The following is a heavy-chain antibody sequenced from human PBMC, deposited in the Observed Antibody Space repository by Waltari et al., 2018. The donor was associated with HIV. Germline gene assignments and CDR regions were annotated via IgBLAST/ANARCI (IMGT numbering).Heavy chain of an antibody. D-gene: IGHD5-18*01. CDR3: ASLPRAPDTGFGMDV. V-gene: IGHV3-66*01. J-gene: IGHJ6*02. Sequence: VQVVESGGGLVLPGGSLRLSCEGSGFNINGNYMSWVRRPPGKGLEWVGMIYNGGGTKYTDAVKGRFIISGDNSKNTILLQMNRLRIEDTAVYYCASLPRAPDTGFGMDVWGQGTTVTVSS. CDR1: GFNINGNY. CDR2: IYNGGGT.